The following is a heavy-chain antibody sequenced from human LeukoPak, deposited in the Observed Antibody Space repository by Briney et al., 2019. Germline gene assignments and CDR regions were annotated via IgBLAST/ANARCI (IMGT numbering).Heavy chain of an antibody. CDR2: IYYTGST. D-gene: IGHD3-3*01. V-gene: IGHV4-59*01. Sequence: SETLSLTCGVSGVTISNFYWSWVRQPPGKGLEWIGSIYYTGSTYYSPSLKRRVTISVDPSKNQSSLRLSSVTAADTAVYYCARLLGGDPYYMDVRGKGSTVTVSS. CDR1: GVTISNFY. J-gene: IGHJ6*03. CDR3: ARLLGGDPYYMDV.